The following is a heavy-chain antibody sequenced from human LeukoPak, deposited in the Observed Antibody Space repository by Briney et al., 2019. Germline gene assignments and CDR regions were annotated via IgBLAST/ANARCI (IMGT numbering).Heavy chain of an antibody. V-gene: IGHV3-21*01. Sequence: GGSLRLSCAASGFTFSSYSMNWVRQAPGKGLEWVSSISSSSSYIYYAYSVMGRFTISKDHAKTSLYLQMNSLRAEDTAVSYCARDLGRWYLTDYWGQGTLVTVSS. D-gene: IGHD6-13*01. CDR2: ISSSSSYI. J-gene: IGHJ4*02. CDR1: GFTFSSYS. CDR3: ARDLGRWYLTDY.